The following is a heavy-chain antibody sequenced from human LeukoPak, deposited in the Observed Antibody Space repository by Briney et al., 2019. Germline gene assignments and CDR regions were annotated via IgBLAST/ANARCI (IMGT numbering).Heavy chain of an antibody. CDR2: IYHSGST. V-gene: IGHV4-38-2*02. CDR1: GYSISSGYY. Sequence: PSETLSLTCTVSGYSISSGYYWGWIRQPPGKGLEWTGSIYHSGSTYYNPSLKSRVTISVDTSKNQFSLKLSSVTAADTAVYYCARDSVAARPDNPYNWFDPWGQGTLVTVSS. D-gene: IGHD6-6*01. CDR3: ARDSVAARPDNPYNWFDP. J-gene: IGHJ5*02.